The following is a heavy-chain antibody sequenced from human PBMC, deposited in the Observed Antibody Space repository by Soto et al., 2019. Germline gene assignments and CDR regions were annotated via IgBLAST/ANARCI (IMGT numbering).Heavy chain of an antibody. CDR1: GGTFSSYA. J-gene: IGHJ6*02. Sequence: QVQLVQSGAEVKKPGSSVKVSCKASGGTFSSYAISWVRHAPGQGLEWMVGIIPIFGTANYAQKFQGRVTITADESTSTAYMELSSLRSEDTAVYYCARSSIAARPIYYYGRDVWGQGTTVTVSS. V-gene: IGHV1-69*01. CDR3: ARSSIAARPIYYYGRDV. CDR2: IIPIFGTA. D-gene: IGHD6-6*01.